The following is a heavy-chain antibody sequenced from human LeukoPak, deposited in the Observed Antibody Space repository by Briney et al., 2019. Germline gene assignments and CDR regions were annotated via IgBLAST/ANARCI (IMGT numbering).Heavy chain of an antibody. CDR2: IYYSGST. CDR3: ARGAGSSRPIRDNWFDP. V-gene: IGHV4-59*01. D-gene: IGHD6-13*01. CDR1: GGSISSYY. J-gene: IGHJ5*02. Sequence: SETLSLTCTVSGGSISSYYWSWIRQPPGKGLEWIGYIYYSGSTNYNPSLKSRVTISVDTSKNQFSLKLSSVTAADTAVYYCARGAGSSRPIRDNWFDPWGQGTLVTVSS.